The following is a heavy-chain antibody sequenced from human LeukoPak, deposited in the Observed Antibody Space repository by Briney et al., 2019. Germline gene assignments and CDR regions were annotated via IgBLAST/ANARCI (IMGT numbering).Heavy chain of an antibody. CDR2: IYYSGST. CDR1: GGSISGYY. V-gene: IGHV4-59*01. CDR3: ASGSYYFDY. J-gene: IGHJ4*02. D-gene: IGHD1-26*01. Sequence: SETLSLTCTVSGGSISGYYWSWIRQPPGKGLEWIGYIYYSGSTKYNPSLKSRVTISVDTSKNQVSLKLSSVTAADTAVYYCASGSYYFDYWGQGTLATVSS.